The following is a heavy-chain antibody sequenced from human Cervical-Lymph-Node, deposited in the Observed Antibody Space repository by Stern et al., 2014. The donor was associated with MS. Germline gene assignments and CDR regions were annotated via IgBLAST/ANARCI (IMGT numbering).Heavy chain of an antibody. CDR3: AVGSSGWIIDY. V-gene: IGHV1-18*01. D-gene: IGHD6-19*01. Sequence: QVQLAQSGAEVKQPGASVKVSCKASGYTFTSYGISWERQATGQGLEWMGWISAYNGNTNYAKKLQGRVTMTTDTSTSTAYMELRSLRSDDTAVYYCAVGSSGWIIDYWGQGTLVTVSS. J-gene: IGHJ4*02. CDR2: ISAYNGNT. CDR1: GYTFTSYG.